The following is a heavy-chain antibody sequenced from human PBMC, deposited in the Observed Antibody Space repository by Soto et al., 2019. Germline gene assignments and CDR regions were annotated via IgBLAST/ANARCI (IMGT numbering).Heavy chain of an antibody. V-gene: IGHV5-51*01. Sequence: GQSLKISCKVSVDSFTNYWIAWVRQTPGKGLEWMGIIHPGDSESRYSPSFQGQVTISADKSITTAYLQWSSLKASDTAMYYCARQIGHYGLDVWGQRTTVTVSS. CDR3: ARQIGHYGLDV. CDR2: IHPGDSES. CDR1: VDSFTNYW. J-gene: IGHJ6*02.